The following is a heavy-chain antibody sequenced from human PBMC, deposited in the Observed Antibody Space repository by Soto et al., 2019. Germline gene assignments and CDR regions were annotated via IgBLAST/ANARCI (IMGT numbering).Heavy chain of an antibody. V-gene: IGHV1-69*08. CDR3: AREVPAAMPVNAFDI. CDR1: GGTFSSYT. CDR2: IIPILGIA. D-gene: IGHD2-2*01. J-gene: IGHJ3*02. Sequence: QVPLVQSGAEVKKPGSSVKVSCKASGGTFSSYTISWVRQAPGQGLEWMGRIIPILGIANYAQKFQGRVTITADKSTSTAYMELSSLRSEDTAVYYCAREVPAAMPVNAFDIWGQGTMVTVSS.